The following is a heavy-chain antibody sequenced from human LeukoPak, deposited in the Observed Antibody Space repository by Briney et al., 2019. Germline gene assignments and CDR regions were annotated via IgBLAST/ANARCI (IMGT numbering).Heavy chain of an antibody. CDR3: AKDVAVAVSVSDY. J-gene: IGHJ4*02. CDR2: ISSSSGYT. CDR1: GFTLSDYY. D-gene: IGHD6-19*01. Sequence: GGSLRLSCAASGFTLSDYYMSWIRQAPGKGLEWVSYISSSSGYTNYADSVKGRFTISRDNAKNSLYLQMNSLRAEDTAVYYCAKDVAVAVSVSDYWGQGTLVTVSS. V-gene: IGHV3-11*05.